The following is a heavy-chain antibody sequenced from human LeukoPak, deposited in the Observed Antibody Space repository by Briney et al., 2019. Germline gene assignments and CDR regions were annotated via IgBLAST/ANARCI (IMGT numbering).Heavy chain of an antibody. J-gene: IGHJ5*02. D-gene: IGHD6-13*01. CDR1: GGSISSYY. V-gene: IGHV4-4*09. CDR3: ARSLGSSSWYGGWFDP. CDR2: IYTSGST. Sequence: SETLSLTCTVSGGSISSYYWSWIRQPPGKGLEWIGYIYTSGSTNYNPSLKSRVTISVDTSKNQFSLKLSPVTAADTAVYYCARSLGSSSWYGGWFDPWGQGTLVTVSS.